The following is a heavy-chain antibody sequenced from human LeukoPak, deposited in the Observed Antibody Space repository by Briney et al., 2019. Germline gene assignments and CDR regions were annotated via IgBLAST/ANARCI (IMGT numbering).Heavy chain of an antibody. Sequence: SETLSLTCTVSGGSISSGGYYWSWIRRHPGKGLEWIGYIYYSGSTYYNPSLKSRVTISVDTSKNQFSLKLGSVTAADTAVYYCARDAVEYFDYWGQRTLVTVSS. CDR1: GGSISSGGYY. CDR3: ARDAVEYFDY. V-gene: IGHV4-31*03. J-gene: IGHJ4*02. CDR2: IYYSGST.